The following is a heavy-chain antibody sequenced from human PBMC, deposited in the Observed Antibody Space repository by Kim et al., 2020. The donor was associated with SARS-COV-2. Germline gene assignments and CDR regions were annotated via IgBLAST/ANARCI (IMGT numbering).Heavy chain of an antibody. J-gene: IGHJ4*02. Sequence: YSQKFQGRITISRDTSAQTAYMELGSLTSEDTGVFFCASRPDQQWLAPFDFWGQGTLVTVSS. D-gene: IGHD6-19*01. CDR3: ASRPDQQWLAPFDF. V-gene: IGHV1-3*01.